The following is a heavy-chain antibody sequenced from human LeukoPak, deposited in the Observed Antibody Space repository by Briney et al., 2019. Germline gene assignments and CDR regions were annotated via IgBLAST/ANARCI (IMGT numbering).Heavy chain of an antibody. CDR1: GYTFTSYG. CDR2: ISAYNGNT. Sequence: ASVKVSCKASGYTFTSYGISWVRQAPGQGLEWMGWISAYNGNTNYAQKLQGRVTMTTDTSTSTAYMELRGLRSDDTAVCYCAREVAGPKRTPFDYWGQGTLVTVSS. J-gene: IGHJ4*02. D-gene: IGHD6-19*01. V-gene: IGHV1-18*01. CDR3: AREVAGPKRTPFDY.